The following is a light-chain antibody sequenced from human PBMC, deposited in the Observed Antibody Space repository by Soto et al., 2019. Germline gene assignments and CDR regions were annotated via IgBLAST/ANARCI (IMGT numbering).Light chain of an antibody. CDR2: DVS. CDR1: SSDVGGYNY. J-gene: IGLJ1*01. V-gene: IGLV2-14*01. Sequence: QSVLTQPATVSGSPGQSITISCTGTSSDVGGYNYVSWYQQHPGKAPKLMIYDVSNRPSGVSNRFSGSKSGNTASLTISGLQAEDEADYYCSSYTSSSTPYVSGTGTKFTVL. CDR3: SSYTSSSTPYV.